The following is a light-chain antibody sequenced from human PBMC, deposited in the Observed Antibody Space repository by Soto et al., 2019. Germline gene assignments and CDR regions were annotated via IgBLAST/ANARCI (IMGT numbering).Light chain of an antibody. V-gene: IGKV3-15*01. J-gene: IGKJ2*02. Sequence: EIVMTQSPATLSVSSGERATLSCRASQSIGSNLAWYQQKPGQAPRLLLYGASTRATGIPARFSGSGSGTEFTLTISSLQSEDFAVYYCQQYNNWPPCTFGQGTKLEI. CDR3: QQYNNWPPCT. CDR1: QSIGSN. CDR2: GAS.